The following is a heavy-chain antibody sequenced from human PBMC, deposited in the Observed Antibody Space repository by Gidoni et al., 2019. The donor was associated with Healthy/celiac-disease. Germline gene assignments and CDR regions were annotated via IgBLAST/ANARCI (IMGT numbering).Heavy chain of an antibody. CDR1: GGSFSGYY. CDR3: ARGGPGGVYGWFDP. Sequence: QVQLQQWGAGLLKPSETLSLTCAVYGGSFSGYYWSWIRQPPGKGLEWIGEINHSGSTNYNPSLKSRVTISVDTSKNQFSLKLSSVTAADTAVYYCARGGPGGVYGWFDPWGQGTLVTVSS. D-gene: IGHD1-26*01. CDR2: INHSGST. V-gene: IGHV4-34*01. J-gene: IGHJ5*02.